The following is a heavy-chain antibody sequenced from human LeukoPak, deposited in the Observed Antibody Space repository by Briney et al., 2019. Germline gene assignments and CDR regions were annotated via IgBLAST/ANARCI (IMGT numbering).Heavy chain of an antibody. CDR2: INPSGGST. CDR3: ARVVYGGNESYYYGMDV. J-gene: IGHJ6*02. Sequence: ASVKVSCKASGYTFTSYYMHWVRQAPGQGLEWMGIINPSGGSTSYAQKFQGRVTMTRDMSTSTVYMELSSLRSEDTAVYYCARVVYGGNESYYYGMDVWGQGTTVTVSS. D-gene: IGHD4-23*01. V-gene: IGHV1-46*01. CDR1: GYTFTSYY.